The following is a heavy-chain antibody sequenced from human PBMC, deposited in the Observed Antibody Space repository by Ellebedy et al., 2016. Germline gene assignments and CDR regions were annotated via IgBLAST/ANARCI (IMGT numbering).Heavy chain of an antibody. CDR1: GFTFSNYW. CDR3: ASHSGFRHEF. J-gene: IGHJ4*02. D-gene: IGHD3-10*01. V-gene: IGHV3-7*01. Sequence: GESLKISCAAPGFTFSNYWMSWVRQTPGKGLEWVANIKQDGSEEYYGDSVKGRFTTSRDNAKNSLFLQMNSLRAEDTAVYYCASHSGFRHEFWGQGTLVTVSS. CDR2: IKQDGSEE.